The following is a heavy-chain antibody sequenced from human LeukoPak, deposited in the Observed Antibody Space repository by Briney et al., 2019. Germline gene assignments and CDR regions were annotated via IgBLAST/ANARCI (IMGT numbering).Heavy chain of an antibody. CDR2: IYTSGST. CDR1: GGSISSYY. CDR3: ARDTSSGWYDY. V-gene: IGHV4-4*07. J-gene: IGHJ4*02. Sequence: SETLSLTCTVSGGSISSYYWSWIRQPAGKGLEWIGRIYTSGSTNYNPSPKSRVTISVDTSKNQFSLKLSSVTAADTAVYYCARDTSSGWYDYWGQGTLVTVSS. D-gene: IGHD6-19*01.